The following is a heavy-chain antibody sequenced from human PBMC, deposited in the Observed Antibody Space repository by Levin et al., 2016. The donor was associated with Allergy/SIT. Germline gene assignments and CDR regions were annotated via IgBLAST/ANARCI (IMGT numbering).Heavy chain of an antibody. V-gene: IGHV3-11*01. Sequence: GESLKISCAASGFTFSDYYMGWIRQAPGKGLQWVSYIASTGSSTYYADSVRGRFTISRDNAKNSVYLQMNSLRAEDSAVYYCARDSGDYDTNWFDLWGQGTLVTVSS. D-gene: IGHD4-17*01. CDR1: GFTFSDYY. J-gene: IGHJ5*02. CDR2: IASTGSST. CDR3: ARDSGDYDTNWFDL.